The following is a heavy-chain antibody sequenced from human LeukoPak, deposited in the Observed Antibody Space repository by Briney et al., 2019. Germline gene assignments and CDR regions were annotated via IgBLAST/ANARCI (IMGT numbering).Heavy chain of an antibody. CDR3: ARGNWNYPWDYYYYYYMDV. J-gene: IGHJ6*03. CDR2: ISGRGGST. Sequence: GGSLRLSCAASGFTFSSYAMSWVRQAPGKGLEWVSVISGRGGSTYYADSVKGRFTISRDNSKNTLYLQMNTLRAEDTAVYYCARGNWNYPWDYYYYYYMDVWGKGTTVTVSS. V-gene: IGHV3-23*01. D-gene: IGHD1-7*01. CDR1: GFTFSSYA.